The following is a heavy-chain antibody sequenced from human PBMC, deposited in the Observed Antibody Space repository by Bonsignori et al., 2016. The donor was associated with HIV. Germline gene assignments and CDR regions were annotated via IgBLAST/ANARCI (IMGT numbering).Heavy chain of an antibody. Sequence: GGSLRLSCAASGFTFSSYGMHWVRQAPGKGLEWVAFIRYDGSNKYYADSVKGRFTISRDNSKNTLYLQMNSLRAEDTAVYYCAKGPRYSSSGSPFDYWGQGTLVTVSS. CDR2: IRYDGSNK. CDR1: GFTFSSYG. CDR3: AKGPRYSSSGSPFDY. J-gene: IGHJ4*02. V-gene: IGHV3-30*02. D-gene: IGHD6-13*01.